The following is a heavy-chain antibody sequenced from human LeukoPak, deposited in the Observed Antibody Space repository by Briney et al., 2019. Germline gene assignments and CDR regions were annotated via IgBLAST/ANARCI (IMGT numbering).Heavy chain of an antibody. D-gene: IGHD3-22*01. J-gene: IGHJ1*01. V-gene: IGHV3-74*01. CDR2: IKSDGRT. CDR3: ARAPSEIGGYYPEYFRH. CDR1: GFTLSSYW. Sequence: GGSLRLFCAASGFTLSSYWMHWVRQAPGKGLVWVSRIKSDGRTNYADSVKGRFTISRDNAKNTVSLQMNSLRAEDTGVYYCARAPSEIGGYYPEYFRHWGQGTLVIVSS.